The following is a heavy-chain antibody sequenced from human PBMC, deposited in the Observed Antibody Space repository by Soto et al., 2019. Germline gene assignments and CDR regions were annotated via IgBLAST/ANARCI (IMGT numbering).Heavy chain of an antibody. CDR1: GFTFRSYT. J-gene: IGHJ4*02. CDR2: IRSTTGAI. CDR3: ARDSSYGHLDY. D-gene: IGHD4-17*01. Sequence: EVQLVESGGGLVQPGGSLRLSCAASGFTFRSYTINWVRQAPGKGLEWVSYIRSTTGAIYYADSVKGRFTISRDNAKNALYLQMNSMSDEDTAVYYCARDSSYGHLDYWGPGGLVAVS. V-gene: IGHV3-48*02.